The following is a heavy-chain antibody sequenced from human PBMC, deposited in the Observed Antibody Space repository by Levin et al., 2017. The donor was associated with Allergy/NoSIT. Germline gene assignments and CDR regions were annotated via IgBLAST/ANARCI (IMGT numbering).Heavy chain of an antibody. J-gene: IGHJ4*02. CDR3: ARDSIGGLAPGTFDF. V-gene: IGHV4-34*01. CDR1: GGSFSGYY. Sequence: SETLSLTCAVYGGSFSGYYWSWIRQPPGKGLEWIGEINYSGSTNYNPSLKSRVTILVDTSKNQFSLKLSSVTAADTAVYYCARDSIGGLAPGTFDFWGQGTLVTVSS. D-gene: IGHD1-14*01. CDR2: INYSGST.